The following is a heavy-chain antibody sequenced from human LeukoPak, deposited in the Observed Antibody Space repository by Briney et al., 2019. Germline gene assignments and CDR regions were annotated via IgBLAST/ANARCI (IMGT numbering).Heavy chain of an antibody. CDR1: GGTFSSYA. CDR3: ARSITVSYGGNGDDY. Sequence: GASVKVSCKASGGTFSSYAISWVRQAPGQGLEWMGRIIPILGIANYAQKLQGRVTITADKSTSTAYMELSSLRSEDTAVYYCARSITVSYGGNGDDYWGQGTLVTVSS. CDR2: IIPILGIA. D-gene: IGHD2-15*01. J-gene: IGHJ4*02. V-gene: IGHV1-69*04.